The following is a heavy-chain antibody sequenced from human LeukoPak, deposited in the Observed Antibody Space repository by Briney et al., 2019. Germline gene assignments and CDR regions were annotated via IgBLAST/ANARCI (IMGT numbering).Heavy chain of an antibody. V-gene: IGHV3-21*01. D-gene: IGHD3-22*01. CDR1: GFTFSTYN. CDR2: ISSSSSYI. CDR3: ARDLYDSGVYSNPVDY. J-gene: IGHJ4*02. Sequence: WGSLCLSCVASGFTFSTYNMNWVRQAPGKGLEWVSSISSSSSYIHSADSVKGRFTISRDNAKNSLYLQMNSLRAEDTAVYYCARDLYDSGVYSNPVDYWRQGTQVTVSS.